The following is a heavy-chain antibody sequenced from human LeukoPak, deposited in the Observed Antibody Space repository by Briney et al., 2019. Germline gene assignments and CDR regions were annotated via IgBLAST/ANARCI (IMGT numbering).Heavy chain of an antibody. Sequence: GRSLRLSCAASGFTFSSYGMHWVRQAPGKGLEWVAVIWYDGSNKYYADSVKGRFTISRDNSKNTLYLQMNSLRAEDTAVYYRARAARSSGWYLLDYWGQGTLVTVSS. V-gene: IGHV3-33*01. J-gene: IGHJ4*02. CDR2: IWYDGSNK. CDR1: GFTFSSYG. CDR3: ARAARSSGWYLLDY. D-gene: IGHD6-19*01.